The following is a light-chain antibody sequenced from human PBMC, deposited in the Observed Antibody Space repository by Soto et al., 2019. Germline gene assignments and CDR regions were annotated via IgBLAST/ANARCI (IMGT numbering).Light chain of an antibody. Sequence: IVLTQSPVTLALSPGERAVLSCRASQSVSTTLAWYQHKPGQAPRLFIYDASKRAPGITARFSGSGDGTYFTLTISSLEPDDCGVYYFQVRDVWPSFGQGTKVEI. CDR3: QVRDVWPS. CDR1: QSVSTT. CDR2: DAS. J-gene: IGKJ1*01. V-gene: IGKV3D-11*02.